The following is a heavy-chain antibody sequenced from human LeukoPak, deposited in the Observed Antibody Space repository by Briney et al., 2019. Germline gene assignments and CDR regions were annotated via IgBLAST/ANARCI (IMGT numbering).Heavy chain of an antibody. CDR3: VRGRRSYGFDH. D-gene: IGHD3-16*01. V-gene: IGHV3-13*01. J-gene: IGHJ4*02. Sequence: GGSLRLSCAASGFTFSSYSMNWVRQAPGKGLEWVSGLGSGGDTYYPDSVRGRFTISKETAKNSLYLQMAGLRDDDTAVYYCVRGRRSYGFDHWGQGTLVTVSS. CDR1: GFTFSSYS. CDR2: LGSGGDT.